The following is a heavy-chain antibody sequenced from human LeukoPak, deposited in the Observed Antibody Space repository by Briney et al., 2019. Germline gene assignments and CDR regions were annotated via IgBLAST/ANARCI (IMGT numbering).Heavy chain of an antibody. CDR1: GFTLSSYG. Sequence: GGSLRLSCAASGFTLSSYGMHWVRQAPGKGLERVAVISYDGSNKYYADSVKGRFTISRDNSKNTLYLQMNSLRAEDTAVYYCAKDRRVAVLRYFDWLFSPTFDYWGQGTLVTVSS. D-gene: IGHD3-9*01. CDR3: AKDRRVAVLRYFDWLFSPTFDY. V-gene: IGHV3-30*18. CDR2: ISYDGSNK. J-gene: IGHJ4*02.